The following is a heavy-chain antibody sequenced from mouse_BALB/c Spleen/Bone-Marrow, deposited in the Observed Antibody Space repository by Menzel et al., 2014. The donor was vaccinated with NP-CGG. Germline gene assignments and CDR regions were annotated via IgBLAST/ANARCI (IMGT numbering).Heavy chain of an antibody. CDR1: GYTFTSYL. J-gene: IGHJ2*01. CDR2: ITPYNDDT. D-gene: IGHD4-1*01. CDR3: ARWGGTPYFDY. Sequence: VQLQQSGPELVKPGASVKMSCKASGYTFTSYLIHWVKQKPGQGLEWIGYITPYNDDTKYNEKVKGKATLTSDKSSSTAYMELSSLTSEDSAVYYCARWGGTPYFDYWGQGTTLTVSS. V-gene: IGHV1-14*01.